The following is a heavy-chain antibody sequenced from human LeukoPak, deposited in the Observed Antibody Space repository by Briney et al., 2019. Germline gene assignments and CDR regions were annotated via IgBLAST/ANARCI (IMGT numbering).Heavy chain of an antibody. D-gene: IGHD5-12*01. CDR2: IYHSGST. Sequence: PSETLSLTCTVSGYFISSGYYWGWIRQPPGKGLEWIGSIYHSGSTYYNPSLKSRVTISVDTSKNQFSLKLSSVTAADTAVYYCARDRDDSGYESFDYWGQGTLVTVSS. CDR3: ARDRDDSGYESFDY. V-gene: IGHV4-38-2*02. CDR1: GYFISSGYY. J-gene: IGHJ4*02.